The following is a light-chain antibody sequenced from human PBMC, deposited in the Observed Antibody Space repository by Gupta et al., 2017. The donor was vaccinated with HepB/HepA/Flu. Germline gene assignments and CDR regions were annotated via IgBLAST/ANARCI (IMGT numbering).Light chain of an antibody. Sequence: DNQMTQSPSSLSASVGDSVTIPCRASQSVAHYLNWYQQKPGQAPKLLIHTSSILQSGVPSRFSGNGYKTEFTLTINSLHPEDSATYYCQQTYSACSFGQGTKLEIK. CDR3: QQTYSACS. CDR1: QSVAHY. V-gene: IGKV1-39*01. J-gene: IGKJ2*04. CDR2: TSS.